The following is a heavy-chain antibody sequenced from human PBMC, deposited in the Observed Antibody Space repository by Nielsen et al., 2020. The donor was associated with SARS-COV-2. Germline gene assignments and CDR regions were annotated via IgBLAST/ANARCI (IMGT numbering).Heavy chain of an antibody. D-gene: IGHD3-10*01. CDR2: ISSSSSYI. Sequence: GESLKISCAASGFTLSSYSMNWVRQAPGKGLEWVSSISSSSSYIYYADSVKGRFTISRDNAKNTLYLQMNSLRAEDTAVYYCARGGRVRQLGYWGQGTLVTVSS. V-gene: IGHV3-21*01. CDR3: ARGGRVRQLGY. J-gene: IGHJ4*02. CDR1: GFTLSSYS.